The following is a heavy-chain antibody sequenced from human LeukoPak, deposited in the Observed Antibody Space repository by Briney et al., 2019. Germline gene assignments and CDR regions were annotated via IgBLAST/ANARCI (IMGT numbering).Heavy chain of an antibody. Sequence: GESLKISCKGSGYSFTSYWIGWVRQMPGKGLEWMGIIYPGDSDTRYSPSFQGQVTISADKSISTAYLQWSSLKASDTAMYYCARLTMVRGVIITGDDAFDIWGQGTMVTVSS. J-gene: IGHJ3*02. D-gene: IGHD3-10*01. CDR1: GYSFTSYW. CDR3: ARLTMVRGVIITGDDAFDI. V-gene: IGHV5-51*01. CDR2: IYPGDSDT.